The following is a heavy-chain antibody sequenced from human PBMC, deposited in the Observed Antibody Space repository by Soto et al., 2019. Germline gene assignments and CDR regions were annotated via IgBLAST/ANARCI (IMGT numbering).Heavy chain of an antibody. CDR1: GGTFSSYA. CDR3: ARVHREVVEREYWYFDL. V-gene: IGHV1-69*01. CDR2: IIPIFGTA. J-gene: IGHJ2*01. D-gene: IGHD3-10*01. Sequence: QVQLVQSGAEVKKPGSSVKVSCKASGGTFSSYAISWVRQAPGQGLEWRGGIIPIFGTANYAQKFQGRVMISGYESTSTAYMQLSTLRSEDRAVYDCARVHREVVEREYWYFDLWGRGTLVTVSS.